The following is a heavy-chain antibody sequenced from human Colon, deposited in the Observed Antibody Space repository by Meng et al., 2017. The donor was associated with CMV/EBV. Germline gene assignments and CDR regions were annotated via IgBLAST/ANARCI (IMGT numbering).Heavy chain of an antibody. D-gene: IGHD5-12*01. CDR2: IYWDDDT. V-gene: IGHV2-5*02. CDR1: GFSFTTDKAG. Sequence: QITLKASCPTLVKPTQTLTLTCTFSGFSFTTDKAGVGWIRHPPGKALEWLALIYWDDDTRYSPSLKTRLTITRDTSKNQVILTMTNMDPADTATYYCVHRSYSGQDDYWGQGALVTVSS. J-gene: IGHJ4*02. CDR3: VHRSYSGQDDY.